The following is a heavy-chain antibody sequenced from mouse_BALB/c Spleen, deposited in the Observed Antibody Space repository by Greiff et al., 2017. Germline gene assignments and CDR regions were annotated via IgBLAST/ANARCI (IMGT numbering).Heavy chain of an antibody. CDR1: GFTFSSFG. V-gene: IGHV5-17*02. J-gene: IGHJ2*01. Sequence: EVQVVESGGGLVQPGGSRKLSCAASGFTFSSFGMHWVRQAPEKGLEWVAYISSGSSTIYYADTVKGRFTISRDNPKNTLFLQMTSLRSEDTAMYYCARAYYYGSSLDYWGQGTTLTVSS. CDR3: ARAYYYGSSLDY. CDR2: ISSGSSTI. D-gene: IGHD1-1*01.